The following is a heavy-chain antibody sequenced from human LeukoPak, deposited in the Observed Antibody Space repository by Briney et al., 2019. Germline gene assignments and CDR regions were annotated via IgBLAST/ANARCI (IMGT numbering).Heavy chain of an antibody. D-gene: IGHD2-8*01. V-gene: IGHV3-53*01. CDR3: ASMYFSQYLQH. CDR1: GFTDNSNY. Sequence: GWSLTLSCAASGFTDNSNYMRWVRQAPGKGLERVSVIYSGGSKYYADSVKGRFTISRDNSKNTLYLQMNSLRAEDTAVYYCASMYFSQYLQHWGQGTLVTVSS. CDR2: IYSGGSK. J-gene: IGHJ1*01.